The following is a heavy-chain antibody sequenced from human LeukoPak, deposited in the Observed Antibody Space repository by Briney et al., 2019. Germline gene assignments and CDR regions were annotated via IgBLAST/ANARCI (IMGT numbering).Heavy chain of an antibody. CDR1: GFTVSSNY. CDR2: IYSGGST. CDR3: ARAEGSGYAYYFDY. V-gene: IGHV3-53*01. J-gene: IGHJ4*02. Sequence: GGSLRLSCAASGFTVSSNYMSWVRQAPGKGLEWVSVIYSGGSTYYADSVKGRFTISRDNSKNTLYLQMNSLRAEDTAVYYCARAEGSGYAYYFDYWGQGTLVTVSS. D-gene: IGHD5-12*01.